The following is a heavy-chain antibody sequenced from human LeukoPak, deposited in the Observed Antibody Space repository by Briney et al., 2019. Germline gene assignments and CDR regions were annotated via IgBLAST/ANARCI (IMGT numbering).Heavy chain of an antibody. V-gene: IGHV3-23*01. Sequence: TGGSLRLSCAVSGFTFNSHAMCWVRQAPGKGLEWVSSIDISGGSTYYADSVKGRFTVSGDNSKNTLYLQMNSLRGEDTALYFCANEVRPNDYWGQGTLVTVSS. CDR2: IDISGGST. CDR1: GFTFNSHA. D-gene: IGHD4/OR15-4a*01. J-gene: IGHJ4*02. CDR3: ANEVRPNDY.